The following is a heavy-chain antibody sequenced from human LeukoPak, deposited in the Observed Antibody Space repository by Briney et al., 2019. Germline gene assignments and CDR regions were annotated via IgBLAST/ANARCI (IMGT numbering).Heavy chain of an antibody. Sequence: AGGSLRLSCAASGFTFSSYEMNWVRQAPGKGLEWVSYISSSGSTIYYADSVKGRFTISRDNAKNSLYLQMNSLRAEDTAVYYCARAREYSSGWYGYWGQGTLVTVSS. V-gene: IGHV3-48*03. CDR2: ISSSGSTI. CDR3: ARAREYSSGWYGY. D-gene: IGHD6-19*01. J-gene: IGHJ4*02. CDR1: GFTFSSYE.